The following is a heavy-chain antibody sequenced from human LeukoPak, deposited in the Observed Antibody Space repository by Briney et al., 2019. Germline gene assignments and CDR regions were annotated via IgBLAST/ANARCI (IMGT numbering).Heavy chain of an antibody. D-gene: IGHD2-2*02. Sequence: GASVKVSCKASGYTFTGYYMHWVRQAPGQGLEWMGWINPNSGGTNYAQKFQGRVTMTRDTSISTAYMELSRLRSDDTAVYYCARVAAAAIQKRGYFDYWGQGTLVTVSS. CDR1: GYTFTGYY. CDR2: INPNSGGT. V-gene: IGHV1-2*02. CDR3: ARVAAAAIQKRGYFDY. J-gene: IGHJ4*02.